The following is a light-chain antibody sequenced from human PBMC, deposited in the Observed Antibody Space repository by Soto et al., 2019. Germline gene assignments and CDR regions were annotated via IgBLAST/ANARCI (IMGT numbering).Light chain of an antibody. V-gene: IGLV2-23*01. J-gene: IGLJ3*02. CDR2: EGN. CDR3: YSAADNNRV. Sequence: QSVLTQPASVSGSPGQSITISFTGISSDGGTNNLVSWYQQHPGKAPKLMIYEGNKRPSGIPERFSGSSSGTTVPLTISGAQVEDEADNYCYSAADNNRVFGGGTKLTVL. CDR1: SSDGGTNNL.